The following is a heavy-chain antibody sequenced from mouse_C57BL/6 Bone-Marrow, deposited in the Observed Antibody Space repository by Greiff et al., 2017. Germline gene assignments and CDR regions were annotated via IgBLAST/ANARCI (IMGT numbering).Heavy chain of an antibody. V-gene: IGHV1-53*01. D-gene: IGHD3-2*02. CDR3: ARWVGEKTAQATAWFAY. Sequence: QVQLQQPGTELVKPGASVKLSCKASGYTFTSYWMHWVKQRPGQGLEWIGNINPSNGGTNYNEKFKSKATLTVDKSSSTAYMQLSSLTSEDSAVYYWARWVGEKTAQATAWFAYWGQGTLVTVSA. J-gene: IGHJ3*01. CDR1: GYTFTSYW. CDR2: INPSNGGT.